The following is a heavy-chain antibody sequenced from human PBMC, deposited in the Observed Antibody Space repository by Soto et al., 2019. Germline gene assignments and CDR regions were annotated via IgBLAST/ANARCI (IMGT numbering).Heavy chain of an antibody. CDR1: GGSISSGGYY. CDR2: IYYSGST. D-gene: IGHD5-12*01. J-gene: IGHJ2*01. Sequence: QVQLQESGPGLVKPSQTLSLTCTVSGGSISSGGYYWSWIRQHPGKGLEWIGYIYYSGSTYYNPSRKSRVTISVDTSKNQFSLKLSSVTAADTAVYYCASSIGSGYDKFWYFDLWGRGTLVTVSS. CDR3: ASSIGSGYDKFWYFDL. V-gene: IGHV4-31*03.